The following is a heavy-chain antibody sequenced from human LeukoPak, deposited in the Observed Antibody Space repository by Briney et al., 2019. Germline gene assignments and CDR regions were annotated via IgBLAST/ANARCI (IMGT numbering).Heavy chain of an antibody. CDR1: GFTVSSNY. J-gene: IGHJ4*02. Sequence: GGSLRLSCAVSGFTVSSNYMSWVRQAPGKGLEWVSLIYSGGGTYYADSVRGRFTISRDNAKNSLFLQMNSLRAEDTAVYYCARDSPPDYWGQGTLVTVSS. CDR3: ARDSPPDY. V-gene: IGHV3-53*01. CDR2: IYSGGGT.